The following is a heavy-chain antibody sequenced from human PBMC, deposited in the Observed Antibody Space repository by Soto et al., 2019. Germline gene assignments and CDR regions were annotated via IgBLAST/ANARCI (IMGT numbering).Heavy chain of an antibody. V-gene: IGHV4-31*03. Sequence: QVQLQESGPGLVKPSQTLSLTCTVSGGSISSGGYYWSWIRQHPGKGLERIGYIYYSGSTYYNPSLKSRVTISVDTSKNQFSLKLSSVTAADTAVYYCARDQSLGVWADGYYYYGMDVWGQGTTVTVSS. CDR3: ARDQSLGVWADGYYYYGMDV. J-gene: IGHJ6*02. CDR1: GGSISSGGYY. CDR2: IYYSGST. D-gene: IGHD6-6*01.